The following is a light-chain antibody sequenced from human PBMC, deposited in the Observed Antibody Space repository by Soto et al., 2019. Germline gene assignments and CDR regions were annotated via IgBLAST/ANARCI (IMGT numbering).Light chain of an antibody. Sequence: QPASVSGSPGQSITISCTGTSSDVGGYNYVSWYQQHPGKAPKLMIYDVSNRPSGVSNRFSGSKSGNTASLTISGLQAEDEADYYCSSYTSSSTLYVFGTGTNSPS. J-gene: IGLJ1*01. CDR2: DVS. CDR1: SSDVGGYNY. V-gene: IGLV2-14*01. CDR3: SSYTSSSTLYV.